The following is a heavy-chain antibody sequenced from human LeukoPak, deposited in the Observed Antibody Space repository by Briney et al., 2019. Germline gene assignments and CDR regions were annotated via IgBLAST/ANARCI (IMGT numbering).Heavy chain of an antibody. Sequence: GGSLRLSCAASGFTFSSCAMSWVRQAPGKGLEWVSAISGSGGSTYFADSVKGRFTISRDNSKNTLYLQMNSLRAEDTAVYFCAKDFVSLEFFTKAAFDYWGQGTLVTVSS. CDR3: AKDFVSLEFFTKAAFDY. J-gene: IGHJ4*02. V-gene: IGHV3-23*01. CDR2: ISGSGGST. D-gene: IGHD3-3*01. CDR1: GFTFSSCA.